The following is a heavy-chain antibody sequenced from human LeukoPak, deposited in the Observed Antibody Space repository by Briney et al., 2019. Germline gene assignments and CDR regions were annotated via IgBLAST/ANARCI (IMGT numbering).Heavy chain of an antibody. CDR1: GYTFTSYY. CDR3: ARESGDSSSPVYFDY. V-gene: IGHV1-46*01. J-gene: IGHJ4*02. Sequence: GASVKVSCKASGYTFTSYYMHWVRQAPGQGLEWMGIINPSGGSTSYAQKFQGRVTMTRNTSTSTVYMELSSLRSEDTAVYYCARESGDSSSPVYFDYWGQGTLVTVSS. D-gene: IGHD6-13*01. CDR2: INPSGGST.